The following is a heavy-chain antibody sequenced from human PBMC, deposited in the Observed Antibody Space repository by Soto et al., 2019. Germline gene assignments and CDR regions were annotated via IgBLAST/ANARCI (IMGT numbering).Heavy chain of an antibody. CDR1: GFNFGNSA. D-gene: IGHD2-2*01. CDR2: IWYDGSNT. V-gene: IGHV3-33*03. Sequence: QVQLVESGGGVVQPGGSLRLSCEASGFNFGNSAMHWVRQAPGKGLEWVAVIWYDGSNTYYGDSVQGRFIISRDNSKNLRYLNMNLPPADDTAPEGTAGVRCRVGYCYASVDFWGRGTPVTVTS. J-gene: IGHJ4*02. CDR3: AGVRCRVGYCYASVDF.